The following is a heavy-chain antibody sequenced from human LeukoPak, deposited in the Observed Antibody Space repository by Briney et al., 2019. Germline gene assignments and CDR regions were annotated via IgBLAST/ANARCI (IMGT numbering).Heavy chain of an antibody. D-gene: IGHD6-19*01. CDR1: GGSISRGSYY. J-gene: IGHJ5*02. CDR3: ARGYSSGWSNWFDP. CDR2: IYNSGST. V-gene: IGHV4-61*02. Sequence: SETLSLTCTVSGGSISRGSYYWNWIRQPAGKGLEWMGRIYNSGSTNYNPSLKSRVTISVDTSKNQFSLKLSSVTAADTAVYYCARGYSSGWSNWFDPWGQGTLVTVSS.